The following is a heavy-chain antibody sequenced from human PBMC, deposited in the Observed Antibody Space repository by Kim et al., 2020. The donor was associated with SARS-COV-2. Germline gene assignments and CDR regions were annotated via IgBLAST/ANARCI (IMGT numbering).Heavy chain of an antibody. Sequence: GGSLRLSCAASGFTFSSYGMHWVRQAPGKGLEWVAIISYDGSNKYYTDSVKGRFTISRDNSKNTLYLQMNSLRAEDTAVYYCAKDLGSSSCWGQGTLVTV. CDR2: ISYDGSNK. V-gene: IGHV3-30*18. D-gene: IGHD6-13*01. J-gene: IGHJ4*02. CDR1: GFTFSSYG. CDR3: AKDLGSSSC.